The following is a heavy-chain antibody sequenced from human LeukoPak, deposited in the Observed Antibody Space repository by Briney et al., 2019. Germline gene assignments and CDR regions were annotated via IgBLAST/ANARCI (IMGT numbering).Heavy chain of an antibody. CDR1: GFTFSSYA. D-gene: IGHD2-21*01. CDR3: AKQKDIVVVIATFDY. J-gene: IGHJ4*02. CDR2: INGSGGST. Sequence: GGSLRLSCAASGFTFSSYAMSWVRQAPGKGLEWVSAINGSGGSTYYADSVKGRFTIPRDNSKNTLYLQMNSLRAEDTAVYYCAKQKDIVVVIATFDYWGQGTLVTVSS. V-gene: IGHV3-23*01.